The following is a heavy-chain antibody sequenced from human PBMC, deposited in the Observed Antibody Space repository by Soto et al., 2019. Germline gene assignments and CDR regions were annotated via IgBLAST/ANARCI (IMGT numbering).Heavy chain of an antibody. D-gene: IGHD2-21*02. CDR1: GYTFTSYD. V-gene: IGHV1-8*01. J-gene: IGHJ4*02. CDR3: ERAGAYCGGDCQYGVDY. Sequence: ASVKVSCKASGYTFTSYDINWVRQATGQGLEWMGWMNPNSGNTGYAQKFQGRVTMTRNTSISTAYMELSSLRSEDTAVYYCERAGAYCGGDCQYGVDYWGQGTLVTVSS. CDR2: MNPNSGNT.